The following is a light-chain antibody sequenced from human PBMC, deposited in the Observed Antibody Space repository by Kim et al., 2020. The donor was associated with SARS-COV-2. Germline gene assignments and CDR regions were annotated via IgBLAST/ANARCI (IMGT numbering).Light chain of an antibody. CDR1: SSEVGDYPY. CDR2: EVK. J-gene: IGLJ3*02. V-gene: IGLV2-8*01. CDR3: SSSAGSNNLV. Sequence: GHSVTISCSGISSEVGDYPYVSWYQQHPDIPPTLIIFEVKYRPSGCLDRFSGTKSGNTASLTVCGLQAEDEADYYCSSSAGSNNLVFGGGTQLTVL.